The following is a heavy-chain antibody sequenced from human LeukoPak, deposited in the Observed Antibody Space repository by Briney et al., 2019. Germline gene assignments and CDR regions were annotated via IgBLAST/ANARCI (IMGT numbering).Heavy chain of an antibody. J-gene: IGHJ5*02. CDR1: GASITAYY. V-gene: IGHV4-59*01. Sequence: PSETLSLTCTVSGASITAYYWSWIRQPPGKGLEWIGYVHYSGNTKYSSSLRSRVTTSVDTSRSQFSLKLNSVPAADMAVYYCARGVGCSGGTCYSVYWLDPWGQGTLVTVSS. D-gene: IGHD2-15*01. CDR3: ARGVGCSGGTCYSVYWLDP. CDR2: VHYSGNT.